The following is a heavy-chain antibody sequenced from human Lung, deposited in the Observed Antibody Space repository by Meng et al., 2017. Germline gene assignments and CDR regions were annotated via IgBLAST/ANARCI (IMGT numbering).Heavy chain of an antibody. CDR1: GYTFNAFA. J-gene: IGHJ4*02. CDR2: INPNTGNP. CDR3: ARDGYPVLGGVSAFDY. V-gene: IGHV7-4-1*02. Sequence: QVQLVHSGSELKKPGASVQVSCEASGYTFNAFAMNWVRQAPGHGLEWLGWINPNTGNPTYARGFTGRFVFSLDTSVSTAYLEISSLKAEDTAMYYCARDGYPVLGGVSAFDYWGQGTLVTVSS. D-gene: IGHD3-16*01.